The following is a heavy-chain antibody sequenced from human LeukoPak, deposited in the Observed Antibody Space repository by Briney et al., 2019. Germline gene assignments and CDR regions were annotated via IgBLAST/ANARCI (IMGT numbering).Heavy chain of an antibody. V-gene: IGHV3-53*01. D-gene: IGHD3-22*01. CDR1: GFTVSSNY. Sequence: SGGSLRLSCAASGFTVSSNYMSWVRQAPGKGLEWVSVIYSGGSTYYADSVKGRFTISRDNSKNTLYLQMNNLRAEDTALYYCAKDFDSYYDSTGYGASFSYWGQGTLVTVSS. CDR2: IYSGGST. J-gene: IGHJ4*02. CDR3: AKDFDSYYDSTGYGASFSY.